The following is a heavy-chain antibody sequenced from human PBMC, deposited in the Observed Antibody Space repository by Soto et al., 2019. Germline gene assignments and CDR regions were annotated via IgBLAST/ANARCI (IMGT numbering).Heavy chain of an antibody. CDR1: GGSISSYY. V-gene: IGHV4-59*01. D-gene: IGHD3-10*01. Sequence: QVQLQESGPGLVKPSETLSLTCTVSGGSISSYYWSWIRQAPGKGLEWIGYIYYSGSTNYNPSLKSRVTISVDTSKNQFSLILSSVTAADTAVYYCSRVWGGAFDFWGQGTMVTVSS. CDR2: IYYSGST. J-gene: IGHJ3*01. CDR3: SRVWGGAFDF.